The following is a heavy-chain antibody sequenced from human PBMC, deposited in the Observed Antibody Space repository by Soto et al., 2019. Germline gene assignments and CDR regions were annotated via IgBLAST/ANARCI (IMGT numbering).Heavy chain of an antibody. D-gene: IGHD2-2*01. J-gene: IGHJ6*03. V-gene: IGHV3-30*18. CDR3: AKELRYCSSTSCYFYYYYYMDV. CDR2: ISYDGSNK. Sequence: PGGSLRLSCAASGFTFSSYGMHWVRQAPGKGLEWVAVISYDGSNKYYADSVKGRFTISRDNSKNTLYLQMNSLRAEDTAVYYCAKELRYCSSTSCYFYYYYYMDVWGKGTTVTVSS. CDR1: GFTFSSYG.